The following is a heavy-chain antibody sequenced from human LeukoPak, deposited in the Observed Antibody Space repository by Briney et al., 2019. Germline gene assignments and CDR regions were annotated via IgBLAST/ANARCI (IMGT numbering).Heavy chain of an antibody. CDR3: AKGLFSAYDKYLDS. D-gene: IGHD5-12*01. J-gene: IGHJ4*02. V-gene: IGHV3-21*04. Sequence: GGSLRLSCAGSGFAFESFTMTWVRQAPGKGLEWVSLISDTGRDINYADSVRGRFTISRDNTKNSLFLQMDSVRVEDTAIYYCAKGLFSAYDKYLDSWGQGTLVTVSS. CDR2: ISDTGRDI. CDR1: GFAFESFT.